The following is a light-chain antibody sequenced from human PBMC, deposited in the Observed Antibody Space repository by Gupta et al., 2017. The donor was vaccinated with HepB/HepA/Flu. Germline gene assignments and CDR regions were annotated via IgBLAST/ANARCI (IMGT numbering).Light chain of an antibody. J-gene: IGLJ2*01. V-gene: IGLV2-23*02. CDR1: SSDVGSYNL. Sequence: QSALTQPASVSGSPGQWITISCTGTSSDVGSYNLVSWYQQHPGKAPKLMIYEVSKRPSGVPNRFSGSKSGNTASLTISGLQAEDEADYYCCSYAGSSTSVVFGGGTKLTVL. CDR2: EVS. CDR3: CSYAGSSTSVV.